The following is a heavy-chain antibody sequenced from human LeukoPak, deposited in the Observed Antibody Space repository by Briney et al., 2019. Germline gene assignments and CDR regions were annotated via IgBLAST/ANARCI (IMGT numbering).Heavy chain of an antibody. J-gene: IGHJ3*02. Sequence: GGSLRLSCTAAGFTFRKHWMSWVRQAIGKGLECVAKIKEDGSEKHYVDSVRGRFTISRDNARNSLYLQMNSLRAEDTAVYYCARCARSYGDYVTVLDAFDIWGQGTMVTVSS. CDR3: ARCARSYGDYVTVLDAFDI. D-gene: IGHD4-17*01. CDR1: GFTFRKHW. V-gene: IGHV3-7*01. CDR2: IKEDGSEK.